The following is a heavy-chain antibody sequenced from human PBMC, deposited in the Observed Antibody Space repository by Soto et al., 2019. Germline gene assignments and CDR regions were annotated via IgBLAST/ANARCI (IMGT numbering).Heavy chain of an antibody. CDR3: AKERMVDAYLYYYYGMDV. V-gene: IGHV3-30*18. CDR1: GFTFSSYG. J-gene: IGHJ6*02. Sequence: GGSLRLSCAASGFTFSSYGMHWVRQAPGKGLEWVAVISYDGSNKYYADSVKGRFTISRDNSKNTLYLQMNSLRAEDTAVYYCAKERMVDAYLYYYYGMDVWGQGTTVTVS. CDR2: ISYDGSNK. D-gene: IGHD3-10*01.